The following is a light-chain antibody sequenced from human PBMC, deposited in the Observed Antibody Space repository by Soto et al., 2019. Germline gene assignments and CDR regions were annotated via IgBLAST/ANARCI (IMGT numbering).Light chain of an antibody. V-gene: IGKV3-11*01. CDR1: QSISKY. Sequence: EIVSTQSPVTLSLSPGERATLSCRASQSISKYLAWYQQKPGQAPRLLIYDASNRASGIPARFSGSGSGTDFTLTISSLEPEDFAVYYCQQRSNWRGTFGGGTKVEIK. CDR2: DAS. CDR3: QQRSNWRGT. J-gene: IGKJ4*01.